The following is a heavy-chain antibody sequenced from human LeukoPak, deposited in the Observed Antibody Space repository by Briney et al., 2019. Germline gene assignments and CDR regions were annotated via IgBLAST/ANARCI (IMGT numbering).Heavy chain of an antibody. CDR3: ARGFIVATIHLDY. CDR2: IYYSGST. Sequence: SETLSLTCTVSGGSISSYYWSWIRQPPGKGLEWIGYIYYSGSTNYNPSLKGRVTIPVDTSKNQFSLKPSSVTAADTAVYYCARGFIVATIHLDYWGQGTLVTVSS. CDR1: GGSISSYY. J-gene: IGHJ4*02. V-gene: IGHV4-59*01. D-gene: IGHD5-12*01.